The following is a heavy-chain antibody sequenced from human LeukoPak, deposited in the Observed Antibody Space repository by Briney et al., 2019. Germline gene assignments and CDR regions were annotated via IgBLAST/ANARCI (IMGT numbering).Heavy chain of an antibody. CDR1: GGSISSYY. V-gene: IGHV4-59*01. Sequence: SETLSLTCTVSGGSISSYYWSWIRQPPGKGLEWIGYIYYSGSTNYNPSLKSRVTISVDTSKNQFSLKLSSVTAADTAVYHCAGEAAAGKFDYWGQGTLVTVSS. CDR3: AGEAAAGKFDY. J-gene: IGHJ4*02. CDR2: IYYSGST. D-gene: IGHD6-13*01.